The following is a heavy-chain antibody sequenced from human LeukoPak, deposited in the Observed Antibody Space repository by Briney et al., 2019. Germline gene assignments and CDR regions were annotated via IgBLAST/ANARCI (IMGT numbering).Heavy chain of an antibody. V-gene: IGHV1-69*13. Sequence: GASVKVSCKASGDTLSSYATSWVRQTPGQGLEWVGGIIPIFGTASYAQKFQGRVTITADESTSTAYMELSSLRSEDTAVYYCASRPQDIVVVPAANDYYYYYMDVWGKGTTVTVSS. CDR3: ASRPQDIVVVPAANDYYYYYMDV. CDR1: GDTLSSYA. J-gene: IGHJ6*03. CDR2: IIPIFGTA. D-gene: IGHD2-2*01.